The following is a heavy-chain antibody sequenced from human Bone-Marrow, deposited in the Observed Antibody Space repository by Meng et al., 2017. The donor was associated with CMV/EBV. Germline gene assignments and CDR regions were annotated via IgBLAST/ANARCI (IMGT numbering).Heavy chain of an antibody. V-gene: IGHV3-11*04. Sequence: GESLKISCAASGFTVSSNYMSWVRQAPGKGLEWVSYISSSSSTIYYADSVKGRFTISRDNAKNSLYLQMNSLRAEDTAVYYCAREFVVVVAARLHYYGMDVWGQGTTVTVSS. D-gene: IGHD2-15*01. J-gene: IGHJ6*02. CDR2: ISSSSSTI. CDR1: GFTVSSNY. CDR3: AREFVVVVAARLHYYGMDV.